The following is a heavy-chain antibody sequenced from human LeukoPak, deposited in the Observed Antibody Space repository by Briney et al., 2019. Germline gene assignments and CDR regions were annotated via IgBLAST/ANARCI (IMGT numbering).Heavy chain of an antibody. J-gene: IGHJ4*02. V-gene: IGHV3-23*01. CDR3: AKGESSGGSCYSPFDY. CDR2: ISGSGGST. Sequence: GGSLRLSCAASGFTLSSYAMSWVRQAPGKGLEWVSAISGSGGSTYYADSVKGRFTISRDNSKNTLYLQMNSLRAEDTAVYYCAKGESSGGSCYSPFDYWGQGTLVTVSS. CDR1: GFTLSSYA. D-gene: IGHD2-15*01.